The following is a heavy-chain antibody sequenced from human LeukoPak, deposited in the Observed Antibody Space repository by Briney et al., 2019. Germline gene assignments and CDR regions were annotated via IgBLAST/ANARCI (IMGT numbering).Heavy chain of an antibody. J-gene: IGHJ4*02. CDR1: GFTFSSYA. V-gene: IGHV3-23*01. D-gene: IGHD2-15*01. CDR2: ISGSGGST. CDR3: AKDREEGYCSGGSCYTTFDY. Sequence: GGSLRLSCAASGFTFSSYAMSWVRQAPGKGLEWVSAISGSGGSTYYADSVKGRFTISRDNSKNTLYLQMNSLRAEDTAVYYCAKDREEGYCSGGSCYTTFDYWGQGTLVTVSS.